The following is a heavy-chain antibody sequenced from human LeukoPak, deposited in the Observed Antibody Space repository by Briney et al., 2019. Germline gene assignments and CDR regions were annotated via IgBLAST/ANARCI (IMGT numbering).Heavy chain of an antibody. Sequence: SETLSLTCAVYGGSFSGYYWSWIRQPPGKGLEWIGEINHSGSTNYNPSLKSRVTISVDTSKNQFSLKLSSVTAADTAVYYCARGRLGITMIVARYYYYGMDVWGQGTTVTVSS. CDR2: INHSGST. D-gene: IGHD3-22*01. CDR3: ARGRLGITMIVARYYYYGMDV. J-gene: IGHJ6*02. V-gene: IGHV4-34*01. CDR1: GGSFSGYY.